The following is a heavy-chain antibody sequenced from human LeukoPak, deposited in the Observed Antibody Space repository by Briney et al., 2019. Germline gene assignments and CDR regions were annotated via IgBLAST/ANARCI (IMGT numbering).Heavy chain of an antibody. V-gene: IGHV1-46*01. CDR1: GYTFTSYY. D-gene: IGHD1-26*01. J-gene: IGHJ4*02. CDR3: ARAGLLRIYFDY. Sequence: ASVKVSCTASGYTFTSYYMHWVRQAPGQGLEWMGIINPSGGSASYAQKFQGRVTMTRDTSTSTVYMELSSLRSEDTAVYYCARAGLLRIYFDYWGQGTLVTVSS. CDR2: INPSGGSA.